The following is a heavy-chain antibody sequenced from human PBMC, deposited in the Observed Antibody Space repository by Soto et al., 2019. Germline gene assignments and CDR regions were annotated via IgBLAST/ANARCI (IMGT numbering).Heavy chain of an antibody. CDR1: EFTFSSYA. CDR3: AHTQGIVLVPAAIWD. Sequence: LRXSCAASEFTFSSYAMSWVRQSPGKGLEWVSGITASGGSTSYADSVKGRFTISRDNSKNTLYLQMNRLRAEDTAVYYCAHTQGIVLVPAAIWDWGQGTLVTVSS. CDR2: ITASGGST. J-gene: IGHJ4*02. D-gene: IGHD2-2*02. V-gene: IGHV3-23*01.